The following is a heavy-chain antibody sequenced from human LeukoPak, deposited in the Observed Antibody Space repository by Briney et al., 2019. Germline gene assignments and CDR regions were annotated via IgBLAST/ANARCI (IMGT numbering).Heavy chain of an antibody. CDR1: GFTVSSNS. D-gene: IGHD6-13*01. J-gene: IGHJ4*02. Sequence: GGSLRLSCTVSGFTVSSNSMSWVRQAPGKGLEWVSFIYSDNTHYSDSVKGRFTISRDNSKNTLYLQMNSLRAEDTAVYYCVRGAYSSSWLNFDYWGQGTLVTVSS. CDR2: IYSDNT. V-gene: IGHV3-66*03. CDR3: VRGAYSSSWLNFDY.